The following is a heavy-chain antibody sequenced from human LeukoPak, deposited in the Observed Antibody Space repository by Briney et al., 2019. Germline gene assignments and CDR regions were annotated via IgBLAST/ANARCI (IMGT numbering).Heavy chain of an antibody. J-gene: IGHJ4*02. V-gene: IGHV4-39*02. Sequence: NTSETLSLTCSVSGGSISDSTYYWGWIRQPPGKGLEWIGSIYYSGDASYNPSLRSRVSMSVDTSKNQISLKVTSVAAEDTAVYYCAREVSTGWTYFDSWGRGTLVTVSS. CDR3: AREVSTGWTYFDS. D-gene: IGHD2-8*02. CDR2: IYYSGDA. CDR1: GGSISDSTYY.